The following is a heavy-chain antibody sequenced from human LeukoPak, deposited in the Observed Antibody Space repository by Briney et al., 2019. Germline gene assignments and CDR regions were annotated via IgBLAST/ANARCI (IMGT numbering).Heavy chain of an antibody. CDR1: GLTFRSYW. CDR2: INQDGSEK. CDR3: ARERDGRFFDY. J-gene: IGHJ4*02. Sequence: PGGSLRLSCEVSGLTFRSYWMSWVRQAPGKGLEWVAKINQDGSEKYFVDSVRGRFTISRDNAKNSLHLQMNTLRAEDTAVYYCARERDGRFFDYWGQGTLVTVSS. D-gene: IGHD5-24*01. V-gene: IGHV3-7*01.